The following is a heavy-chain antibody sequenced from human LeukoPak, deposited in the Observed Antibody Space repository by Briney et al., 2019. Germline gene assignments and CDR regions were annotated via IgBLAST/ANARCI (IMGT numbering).Heavy chain of an antibody. V-gene: IGHV4-39*01. J-gene: IGHJ4*02. CDR2: IYYSGST. CDR3: ASTTVTTPFDY. CDR1: GGSISSSSYY. Sequence: PSETLSLTCTVSGGSISSSSYYWGWIRPPPGKGLEWIGSIYYSGSTYYNPSLKSRVTISVDTSKNQFSLKLSSVTAADTAVYYCASTTVTTPFDYWGQGTLVTVSS. D-gene: IGHD4-11*01.